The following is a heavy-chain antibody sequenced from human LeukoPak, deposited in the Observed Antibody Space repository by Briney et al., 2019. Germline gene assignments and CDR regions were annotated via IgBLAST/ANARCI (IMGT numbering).Heavy chain of an antibody. V-gene: IGHV4-31*03. J-gene: IGHJ6*02. CDR2: IYYSGST. Sequence: PSETPSLTCTVSGGSISSGGYYWSWIRQHPGKGLEWIGYIYYSGSTYYNPSLKSRVTISVDTSKNQFSLKLSSVTAADTAVYYCARSQLVLDYYYGMDVWGQGTTVTVSS. CDR3: ARSQLVLDYYYGMDV. CDR1: GGSISSGGYY. D-gene: IGHD6-6*01.